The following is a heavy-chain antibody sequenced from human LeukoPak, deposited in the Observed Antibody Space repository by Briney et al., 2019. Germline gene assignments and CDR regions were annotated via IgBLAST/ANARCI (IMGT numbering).Heavy chain of an antibody. J-gene: IGHJ6*03. CDR2: IHYSGST. Sequence: SDTLSLTCTVSGGSISSYYWSWIRPPPGKGLEWIGYIHYSGSTNYNPSLKSRVTISVDTSKNQFSLKLSSVTAADTAVYYCARAAQGRSNKYYYYYYMDVWGKGTTVTVSS. CDR3: ARAAQGRSNKYYYYYYMDV. CDR1: GGSISSYY. V-gene: IGHV4-59*07. D-gene: IGHD1-26*01.